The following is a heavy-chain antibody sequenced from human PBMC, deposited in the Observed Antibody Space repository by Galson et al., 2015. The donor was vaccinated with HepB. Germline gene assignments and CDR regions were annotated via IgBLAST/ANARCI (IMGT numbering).Heavy chain of an antibody. Sequence: SLRLSCAASGFTFSSSSMNWVRQAPGKGLEWISYISDSSGTIYYAESVKGRLTVSRDNAKTSLYLQMNSLRGEDTAVYYCARDPGPYDFWSGYGNYLDFWGQGTLVTVSS. V-gene: IGHV3-48*01. D-gene: IGHD3-3*01. J-gene: IGHJ4*02. CDR2: ISDSSGTI. CDR1: GFTFSSSS. CDR3: ARDPGPYDFWSGYGNYLDF.